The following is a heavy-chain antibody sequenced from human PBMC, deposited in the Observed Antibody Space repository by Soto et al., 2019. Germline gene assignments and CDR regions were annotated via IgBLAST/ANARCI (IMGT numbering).Heavy chain of an antibody. CDR2: TSYDGSKK. CDR1: GFTFSSYG. Sequence: QVQLVESGGGVVQPGRSLRLSCAASGFTFSSYGMHWVRQAPGRGLEWVAATSYDGSKKYYADSVKGRVTITRDNSKNTLYLEMNSLRAEDTAVYYCASPEYSGYGGTDGFDIWGQGTMVTVSS. J-gene: IGHJ3*02. D-gene: IGHD5-12*01. CDR3: ASPEYSGYGGTDGFDI. V-gene: IGHV3-30*03.